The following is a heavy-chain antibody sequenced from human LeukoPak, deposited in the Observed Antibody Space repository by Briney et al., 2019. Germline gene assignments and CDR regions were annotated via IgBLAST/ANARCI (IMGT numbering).Heavy chain of an antibody. V-gene: IGHV3-21*01. Sequence: PGGSLSLSRAASGFPYSRYSMNWVRQAPGKGLEWVLSISSNSRYIYYAVSVKGRFTTTRDNIKNSLYLQMNSLRAEDTAVYYGASKAGGEVYWGQGTLVTVSS. D-gene: IGHD1-26*01. CDR2: ISSNSRYI. CDR1: GFPYSRYS. CDR3: ASKAGGEVY. J-gene: IGHJ4*02.